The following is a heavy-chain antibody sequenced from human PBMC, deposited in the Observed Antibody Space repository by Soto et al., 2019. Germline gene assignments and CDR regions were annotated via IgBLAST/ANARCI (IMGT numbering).Heavy chain of an antibody. Sequence: QVQLVQSGAEVKKPGSSVRVSCKASGGSFTTYGINWVRQAPGQGLEWVGGIIPLYGRANYAQKFQGRVTITAGRSTTTAYMERSSLPSEDTAVYYCASGSPGVSSAFNYGMDVWGPGTTVTVSS. CDR3: ASGSPGVSSAFNYGMDV. D-gene: IGHD6-19*01. V-gene: IGHV1-69*14. J-gene: IGHJ6*02. CDR1: GGSFTTYG. CDR2: IIPLYGRA.